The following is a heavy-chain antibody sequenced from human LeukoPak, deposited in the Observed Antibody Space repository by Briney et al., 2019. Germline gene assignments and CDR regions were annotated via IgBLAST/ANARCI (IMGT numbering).Heavy chain of an antibody. CDR2: ISGSGDST. CDR3: AKGVVVVAAKYYFDY. Sequence: GGSLRPSCAASGFTFRSYAMSWVRQAPGKGLEWVSSISGSGDSTYYADSVKGRFTISRDNSKNTLYLQMNSLRAEDTAVYYCAKGVVVVAAKYYFDYWGQGTLVTVSS. D-gene: IGHD2-15*01. CDR1: GFTFRSYA. V-gene: IGHV3-23*01. J-gene: IGHJ4*02.